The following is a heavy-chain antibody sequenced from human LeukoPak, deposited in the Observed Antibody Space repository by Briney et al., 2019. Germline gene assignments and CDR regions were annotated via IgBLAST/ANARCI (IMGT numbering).Heavy chain of an antibody. V-gene: IGHV1-2*02. CDR2: INPNSGGT. J-gene: IGHJ5*02. CDR1: GYTFTGYY. CDR3: ARELYYYDSSGYTNWFDP. D-gene: IGHD3-22*01. Sequence: ASVKVSCKASGYTFTGYYMHWVRHAPGQGLEWMGWINPNSGGTNYAQKFQGRVTMTRDTSISTAYMELSRLRSDDTAVYYCARELYYYDSSGYTNWFDPWGQGTLVTVSS.